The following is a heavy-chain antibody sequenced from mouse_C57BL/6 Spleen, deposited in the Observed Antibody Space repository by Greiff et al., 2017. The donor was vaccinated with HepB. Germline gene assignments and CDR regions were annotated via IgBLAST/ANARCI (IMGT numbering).Heavy chain of an antibody. CDR3: ARHLSSYERTYAMDY. CDR1: GFTFSSYT. Sequence: EVQLVESGGGLVKPGGSLKLSCAASGFTFSSYTMSWVRQTPEKRLEWVATISGGGGNTYYPDSVKGRFTISRDNAKNTLYLQMSSLRSEDTALYYCARHLSSYERTYAMDYWGQGTSVTVSS. CDR2: ISGGGGNT. J-gene: IGHJ4*01. V-gene: IGHV5-9*01. D-gene: IGHD1-1*01.